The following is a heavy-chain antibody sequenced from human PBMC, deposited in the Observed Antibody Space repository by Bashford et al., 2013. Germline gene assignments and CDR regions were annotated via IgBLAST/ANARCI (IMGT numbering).Heavy chain of an antibody. CDR3: ARDDGTFDI. J-gene: IGHJ3*02. CDR1: GGSVSSGSYY. Sequence: SSETLSLTCTVSGGSVSSGSYYWSWIRQPPGKGLEWIGYIYYSGGSTNYNPSLKSRVTISVDTSKNQFSLKLSSVTAADTAVYYCARDDGTFDIWGQGTMVTVSS. V-gene: IGHV4-61*01. CDR2: IYYSGGST.